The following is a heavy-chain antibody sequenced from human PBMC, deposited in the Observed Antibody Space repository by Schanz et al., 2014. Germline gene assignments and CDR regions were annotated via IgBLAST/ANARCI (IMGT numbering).Heavy chain of an antibody. CDR2: ISAYNGNT. Sequence: QVQLVQSGAEVKKPGSSVKVSCKASGGTFSSYTISWVRQAPGQGLEWMGWISAYNGNTNYAQTLQGRITLTTDTATSTAYMELSSLASEDTAVYYCARGQRRTIGRPFGPWGQGTLVTVSS. J-gene: IGHJ5*02. CDR1: GGTFSSYT. D-gene: IGHD6-25*01. V-gene: IGHV1-18*01. CDR3: ARGQRRTIGRPFGP.